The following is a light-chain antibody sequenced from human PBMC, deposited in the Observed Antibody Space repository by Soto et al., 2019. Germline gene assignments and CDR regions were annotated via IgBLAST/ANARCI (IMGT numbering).Light chain of an antibody. Sequence: EIVMTQSPVTLSVSPGERATLSCRASQSVTNSYLAWYQQKPGQAPRLLIFGASTRAAGIPARFSGSGSGTELTLTISSLQSEDFAVYYCQQYSNWPLTFGGGTKVDI. J-gene: IGKJ4*01. CDR3: QQYSNWPLT. V-gene: IGKV3-15*01. CDR2: GAS. CDR1: QSVTNSY.